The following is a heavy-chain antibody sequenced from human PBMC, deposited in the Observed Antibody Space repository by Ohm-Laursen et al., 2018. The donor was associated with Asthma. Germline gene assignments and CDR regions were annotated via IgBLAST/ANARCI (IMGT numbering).Heavy chain of an antibody. CDR1: GGSISSYY. Sequence: PSETLSLTCTVSGGSISSYYWSWIRQPPGKGLEWIGYIYYSGSTNYNPSLKSRVTISVDTSKNQFSLKLSSVTAADTAVYYCARDRGYSSSSPYYYYGMDVWGQGTTVTVSS. CDR3: ARDRGYSSSSPYYYYGMDV. J-gene: IGHJ6*02. V-gene: IGHV4-59*01. D-gene: IGHD6-6*01. CDR2: IYYSGST.